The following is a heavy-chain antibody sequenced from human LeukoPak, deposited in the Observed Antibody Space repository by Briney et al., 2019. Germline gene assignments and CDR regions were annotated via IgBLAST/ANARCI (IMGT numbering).Heavy chain of an antibody. D-gene: IGHD3-10*01. CDR3: AREVDGSGSFPPGMDV. Sequence: PSETLSLTCTVSGGSISSYYWSWIRQPPGKGLEWIGYIYYSGSTNYNPSLKSRVTISVDTSKNQFSLKLSSVTAADTAVYYCAREVDGSGSFPPGMDVWGQGTTVTVSS. J-gene: IGHJ6*02. V-gene: IGHV4-59*01. CDR1: GGSISSYY. CDR2: IYYSGST.